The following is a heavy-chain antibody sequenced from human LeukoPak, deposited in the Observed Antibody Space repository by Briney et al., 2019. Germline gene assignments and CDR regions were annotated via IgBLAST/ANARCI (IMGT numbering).Heavy chain of an antibody. CDR3: ARDTTVLFDY. J-gene: IGHJ4*02. CDR1: GGSFSGYY. V-gene: IGHV4-34*01. Sequence: PSETLSLTCAVYGGSFSGYYWSWIRQPPGKGLEWIGEINHSGSTNYNPSLKSRVTISVDTSKNQFSLKLSSVTAADTAVYYCARDTTVLFDYWGQGTLVTVSS. CDR2: INHSGST. D-gene: IGHD4-17*01.